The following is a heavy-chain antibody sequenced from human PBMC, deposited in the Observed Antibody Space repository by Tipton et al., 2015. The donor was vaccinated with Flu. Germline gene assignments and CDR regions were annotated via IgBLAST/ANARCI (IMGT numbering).Heavy chain of an antibody. Sequence: TLSLTCTVSGGSISSSSYYWGWIRQPPGKGLEWIGRIYTSGSTNYNPSLKSRVTISVDTSKNQFSLKLSSVTAADTAVYYCARDTVGANYFDYWGQGTLVTVSS. V-gene: IGHV4-61*02. CDR3: ARDTVGANYFDY. CDR2: IYTSGST. CDR1: GGSISSSSYY. J-gene: IGHJ4*02. D-gene: IGHD1-26*01.